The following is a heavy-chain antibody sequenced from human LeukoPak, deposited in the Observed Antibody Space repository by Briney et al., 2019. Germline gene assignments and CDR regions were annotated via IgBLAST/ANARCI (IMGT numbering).Heavy chain of an antibody. CDR2: INHSGST. V-gene: IGHV4-34*01. Sequence: SETLSLTCAVYGGSFSGYFWSWIRLPPGKGLEWIGEINHSGSTNYNPSLKSRVTTSVDTFKNQFSLKLSSVTAADTAVYYCVRDQQLGSYNWFDPWGQGNLVTVSS. J-gene: IGHJ5*02. CDR1: GGSFSGYF. D-gene: IGHD6-13*01. CDR3: VRDQQLGSYNWFDP.